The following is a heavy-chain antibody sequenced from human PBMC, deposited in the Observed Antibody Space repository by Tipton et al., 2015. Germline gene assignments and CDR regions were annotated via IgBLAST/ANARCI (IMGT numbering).Heavy chain of an antibody. V-gene: IGHV4-34*01. D-gene: IGHD3-10*01. CDR3: ARVDILLSQGGMDV. Sequence: TLSLTCAVYGGSFSGYYWSWIRQPPGKGLEWIGEINHSGSTNYNPSLKSRVTISVDKFKNQFSLELNSVTAADTAVYYCARVDILLSQGGMDVWGQGTTVTVSS. CDR1: GGSFSGYY. J-gene: IGHJ6*02. CDR2: INHSGST.